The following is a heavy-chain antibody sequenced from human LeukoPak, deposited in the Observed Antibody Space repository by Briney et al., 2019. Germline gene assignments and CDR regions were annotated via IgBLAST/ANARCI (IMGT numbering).Heavy chain of an antibody. Sequence: SETLSLTCAIYGGSFSGYYWSWIRQPPGKGLEWIGEINHRGSTNYNPSLKSRVTISVDTSRNSFSLELSSVTAADTAVYYCARRRMVRGVIGKFDYWGQGTLVTVSS. D-gene: IGHD3-10*01. J-gene: IGHJ4*02. CDR3: ARRRMVRGVIGKFDY. V-gene: IGHV4-34*01. CDR1: GGSFSGYY. CDR2: INHRGST.